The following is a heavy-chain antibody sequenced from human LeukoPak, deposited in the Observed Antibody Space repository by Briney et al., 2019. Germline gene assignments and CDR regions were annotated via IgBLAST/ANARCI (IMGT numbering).Heavy chain of an antibody. D-gene: IGHD3-9*01. CDR2: IFPGDSDT. Sequence: GESLKISCKASGYSFITYWIGWVRQTPGKGLEWMGIIFPGDSDTRYSPSFQGQVTISADKSVSTAYLQWSSLKASDTAMSYCAICYDILTGYSCYFASWGQGTLVTVSS. CDR3: AICYDILTGYSCYFAS. V-gene: IGHV5-51*01. J-gene: IGHJ4*03. CDR1: GYSFITYW.